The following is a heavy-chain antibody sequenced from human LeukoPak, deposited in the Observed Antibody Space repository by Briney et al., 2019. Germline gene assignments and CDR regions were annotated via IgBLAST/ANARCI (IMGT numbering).Heavy chain of an antibody. CDR1: GYTFTSYA. Sequence: ASVKVSCKASGYTFTSYAMHWVRQAPGQRLEWMGWINAGNGNTKYSQKFQGRVTITRDTSASTAYMELSSLRSEDTAVYYCARDTRVGSLLWFGELLVDYWGQGTLVTVSS. J-gene: IGHJ4*02. CDR3: ARDTRVGSLLWFGELLVDY. CDR2: INAGNGNT. V-gene: IGHV1-3*01. D-gene: IGHD3-10*01.